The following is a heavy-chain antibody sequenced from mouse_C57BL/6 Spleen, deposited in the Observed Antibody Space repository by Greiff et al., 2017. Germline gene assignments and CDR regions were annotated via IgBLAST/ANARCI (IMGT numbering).Heavy chain of an antibody. Sequence: EVHLVESGGGLVKPGGSLKLSCAASGFTFSSYTMSWVRQTPEERLEWVATISGGGGNTYYPDSVKGRFTISRDNAKNTLYLQMSSLRSEDTALYYCARRGLREYFDYWGQGTTLTVSS. D-gene: IGHD2-4*01. CDR3: ARRGLREYFDY. CDR2: ISGGGGNT. J-gene: IGHJ2*01. CDR1: GFTFSSYT. V-gene: IGHV5-9*01.